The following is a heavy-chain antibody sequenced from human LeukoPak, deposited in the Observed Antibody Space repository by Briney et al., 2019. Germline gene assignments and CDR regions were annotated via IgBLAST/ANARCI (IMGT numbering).Heavy chain of an antibody. D-gene: IGHD6-13*01. CDR1: GFTFCDYY. Sequence: PGGSLRLSCAASGFTFCDYYMSWIRQAPGKGLEWVSYISSSGSTIYYADSVKGRFTISRDNAKNTLYLQMNSLRAEDTAVYYCAREDSSWAPGAPFDYWGQGTLVTVSS. V-gene: IGHV3-11*04. CDR3: AREDSSWAPGAPFDY. CDR2: ISSSGSTI. J-gene: IGHJ4*02.